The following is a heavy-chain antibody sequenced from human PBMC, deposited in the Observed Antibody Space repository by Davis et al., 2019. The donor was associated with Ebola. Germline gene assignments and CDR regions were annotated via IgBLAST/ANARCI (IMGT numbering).Heavy chain of an antibody. D-gene: IGHD2-21*01. CDR3: ARGGVAYSDLDY. CDR1: GYTFTSYA. V-gene: IGHV1-3*01. J-gene: IGHJ4*02. Sequence: AASVKVSCKASGYTFTSYAMHWVRQAPGQRLEWMGWINAGNGNTKYSQKFQGRVTITADESTSTAYMELSSLRSEDTAVYYCARGGVAYSDLDYWGQGTLVTVSS. CDR2: INAGNGNT.